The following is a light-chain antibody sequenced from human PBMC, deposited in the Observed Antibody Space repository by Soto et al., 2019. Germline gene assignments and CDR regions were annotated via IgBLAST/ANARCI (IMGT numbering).Light chain of an antibody. V-gene: IGLV4-69*01. CDR1: SGHNSYA. J-gene: IGLJ1*01. CDR2: LISDGSH. Sequence: QSVLTQSPSASASLGASVKLTCTLSSGHNSYAIAWHQQQPEMGPRYLMKLISDGSHNKGDGIPDRFSGSSSGAERYLTISSLQSEDEADCYCQTWGTGIHRVFGTGTKVTVL. CDR3: QTWGTGIHRV.